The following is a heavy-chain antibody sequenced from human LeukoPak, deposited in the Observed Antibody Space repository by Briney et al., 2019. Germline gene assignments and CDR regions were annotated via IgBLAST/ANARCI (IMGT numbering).Heavy chain of an antibody. CDR2: ISAYNGNT. CDR3: ARAPNYYDSSGYFDY. Sequence: ASVKVSCKASGYTFTSYGISWVRQAPGQGLEWMGWISAYNGNTNYAQKLQGRVTMTTDTSTSTAYMELRSLRSDDTPVYYCARAPNYYDSSGYFDYWGQGTLVTVSS. V-gene: IGHV1-18*01. J-gene: IGHJ4*02. D-gene: IGHD3-22*01. CDR1: GYTFTSYG.